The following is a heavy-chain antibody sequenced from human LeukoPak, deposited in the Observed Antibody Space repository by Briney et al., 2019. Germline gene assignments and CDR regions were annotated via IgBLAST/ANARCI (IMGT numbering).Heavy chain of an antibody. CDR3: ARQVAVVEPTDPNWFDS. CDR2: INHSGGT. J-gene: IGHJ5*01. CDR1: GGPFSGYY. D-gene: IGHD2-21*01. V-gene: IGHV4-34*01. Sequence: SETLSLTCAVYGGPFSGYYWTWIRQPPGRGLEWIGEINHSGGTNYNPSLKSRVTISVDTSNNQFSLRLTSVTAADTAVYYCARQVAVVEPTDPNWFDSWGQGTLVTVSS.